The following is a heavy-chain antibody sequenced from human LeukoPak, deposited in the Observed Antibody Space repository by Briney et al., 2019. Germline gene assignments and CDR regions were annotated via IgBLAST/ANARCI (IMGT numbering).Heavy chain of an antibody. CDR3: ARVGIVVVVAASTEDAFDI. CDR2: IKQDGSEK. D-gene: IGHD2-15*01. Sequence: PGGSLRLSCAASGFTFSSYWMSWVRQAPGKGLEWVANIKQDGSEKYYVDSVKGRFTISRDNAKNSLYLQMNSLRAEDTAVYYCARVGIVVVVAASTEDAFDIWGQGTMVTVSS. V-gene: IGHV3-7*01. J-gene: IGHJ3*02. CDR1: GFTFSSYW.